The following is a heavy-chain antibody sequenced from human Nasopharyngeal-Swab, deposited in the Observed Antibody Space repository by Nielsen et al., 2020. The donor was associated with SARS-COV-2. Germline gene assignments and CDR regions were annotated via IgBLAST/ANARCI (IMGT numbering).Heavy chain of an antibody. D-gene: IGHD3-10*01. CDR3: ARDIGAAALAPWRGYYGMDV. J-gene: IGHJ6*02. Sequence: SETLSLTCTVSGGPVSSGSYYWSWIRQPPWEGLEWIGYMYYSGSTNYNPSLKSRVTISVDTSKNQFSLKLSSVTAADTAVYYCARDIGAAALAPWRGYYGMDVWGQGTTVTVSS. V-gene: IGHV4-61*01. CDR2: MYYSGST. CDR1: GGPVSSGSYY.